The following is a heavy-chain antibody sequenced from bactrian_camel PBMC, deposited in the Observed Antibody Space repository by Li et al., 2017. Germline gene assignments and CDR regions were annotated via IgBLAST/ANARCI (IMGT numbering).Heavy chain of an antibody. D-gene: IGHD2*01. CDR1: AYTPANVR. J-gene: IGHJ4*01. V-gene: IGHV3S55*01. Sequence: HVQLVESGGGSVQAGGSLRLSCAFDAYTPANVRMACFRQAPGKEREGVATIGNTGRTTYADSVKGRFTISKDNAMNTLYLQMNSLKPEDTATYYCAAQFLEASCPVVTPLTTGAKEPRSPSP. CDR3: AAQFLEASCPVVTPLTT. CDR2: IGNTGRT.